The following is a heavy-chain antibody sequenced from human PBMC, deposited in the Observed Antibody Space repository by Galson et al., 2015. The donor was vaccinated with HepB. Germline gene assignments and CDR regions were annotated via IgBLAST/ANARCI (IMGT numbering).Heavy chain of an antibody. D-gene: IGHD3-10*01. CDR1: GFTFSSYD. J-gene: IGHJ4*02. CDR2: ISGSGDNT. V-gene: IGHV3-23*01. CDR3: AKGIYYYGSGTYYNFLD. Sequence: SLRLSCAASGFTFSSYDMSWVRQAPGKGLEWVSFISGSGDNTFYAESAKGRFTISRDNSKDTLYLQMNSLRAEDTAVYYCAKGIYYYGSGTYYNFLDWGQGTLVTASS.